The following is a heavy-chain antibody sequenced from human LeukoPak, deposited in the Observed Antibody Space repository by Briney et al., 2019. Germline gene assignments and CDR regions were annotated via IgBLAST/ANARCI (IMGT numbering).Heavy chain of an antibody. V-gene: IGHV3-21*01. D-gene: IGHD1-1*01. CDR3: ARDWNYYSC. CDR1: GFTFSSYS. CDR2: ISSSSGSI. J-gene: IGHJ4*02. Sequence: GGSLRLSCAASGFTFSSYSMNWVRQAPGKGLEWVSSISSSSGSIYYADSVKGRFTISRDNAKTSLYLQMNSLRAEDTAVYYCARDWNYYSCWGQGTLVTVSS.